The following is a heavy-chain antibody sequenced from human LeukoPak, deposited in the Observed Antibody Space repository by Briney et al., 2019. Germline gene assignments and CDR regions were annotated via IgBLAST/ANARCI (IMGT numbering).Heavy chain of an antibody. CDR3: ATPLDYYDSSGYHQGGD. CDR1: GFTFSSYW. Sequence: GGSLRLSCAASGFTFSSYWMTWVRQAPGKGLEWVANIKEDGSKKNYVDSVKGRFTISRDNAKNSLYLQMNSLRAEDTAVYYCATPLDYYDSSGYHQGGDWGQGTLVTVCS. J-gene: IGHJ4*02. CDR2: IKEDGSKK. D-gene: IGHD3-22*01. V-gene: IGHV3-7*03.